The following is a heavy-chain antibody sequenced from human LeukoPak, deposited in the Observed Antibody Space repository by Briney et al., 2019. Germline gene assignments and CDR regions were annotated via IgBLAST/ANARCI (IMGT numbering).Heavy chain of an antibody. CDR1: GYSFTSYW. D-gene: IGHD2-2*02. J-gene: IGHJ4*02. Sequence: GESLKISCKGSGYSFTSYWIGWVRQMPGKGLEWMGIIYPGDSDTRYSPSFQGQVTISADKSISTAYLQWSSLKASDTAMYYCARRDCSSTSCYIPTFDYWGQGTLVTVSS. CDR2: IYPGDSDT. V-gene: IGHV5-51*01. CDR3: ARRDCSSTSCYIPTFDY.